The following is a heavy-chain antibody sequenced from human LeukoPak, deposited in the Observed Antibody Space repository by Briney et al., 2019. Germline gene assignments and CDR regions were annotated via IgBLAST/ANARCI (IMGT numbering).Heavy chain of an antibody. Sequence: GGSLRLSCAASGFTFDDYTMHWVRQAPGKGLEWVSLMSWDGGSTYYGDSVKGRFTISRDNSKNSLYLQMNSLRTEDTALYYCAKDTSRGYNYYYYMDVWGKGTTVTVSS. D-gene: IGHD5-12*01. V-gene: IGHV3-43*01. CDR1: GFTFDDYT. CDR3: AKDTSRGYNYYYYMDV. J-gene: IGHJ6*03. CDR2: MSWDGGST.